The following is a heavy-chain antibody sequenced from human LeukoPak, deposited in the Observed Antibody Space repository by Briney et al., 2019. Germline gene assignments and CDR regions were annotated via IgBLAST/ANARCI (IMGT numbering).Heavy chain of an antibody. J-gene: IGHJ5*02. V-gene: IGHV5-51*01. D-gene: IGHD6-13*01. CDR3: ARGAAARRNWFDP. CDR1: GYSFTSYW. Sequence: GESLQISCKGSGYSFTSYWIGWVRQMPGKGLEWMGIIYPGDSDTRYSPSFQGQVTISADKSISTAYLQWSSLKASDTAIYYCARGAAARRNWFDPWGQGTLVTVSS. CDR2: IYPGDSDT.